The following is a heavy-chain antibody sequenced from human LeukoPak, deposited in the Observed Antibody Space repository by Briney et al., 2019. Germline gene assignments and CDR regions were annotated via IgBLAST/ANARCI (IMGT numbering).Heavy chain of an antibody. V-gene: IGHV3-7*01. J-gene: IGHJ5*02. CDR2: IKQDGSEK. D-gene: IGHD3-10*01. CDR1: GFTFSSYW. CDR3: ARDFSRRYYYGSGSPSYSWFDP. Sequence: GGSLRLSCAASGFTFSSYWMSWVRQAPGKGLEWVANIKQDGSEKYYVDSVKGRFTISRDNAKNSLYLQMNSLRAEDTAVYYCARDFSRRYYYGSGSPSYSWFDPWGQGTLVTVSS.